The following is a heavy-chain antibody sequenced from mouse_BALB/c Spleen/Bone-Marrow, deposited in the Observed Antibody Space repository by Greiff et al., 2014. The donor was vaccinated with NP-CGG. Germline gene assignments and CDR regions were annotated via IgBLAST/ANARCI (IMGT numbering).Heavy chain of an antibody. J-gene: IGHJ2*01. D-gene: IGHD2-3*01. V-gene: IGHV1-80*01. CDR2: IYPGDGDT. Sequence: QVQLQQSGAELVRPGSSVKISCKASGYAFSSYWMNWVKQRPGQGLEWIGQIYPGDGDTNYNGKFKGKATLTADKSSSTAYMQLSGLTSEDSAVYFCARGRGWYFDYWGQGTTLTASS. CDR1: GYAFSSYW. CDR3: ARGRGWYFDY.